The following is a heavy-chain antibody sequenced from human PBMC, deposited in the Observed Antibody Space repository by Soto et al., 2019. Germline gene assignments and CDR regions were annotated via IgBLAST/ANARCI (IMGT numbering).Heavy chain of an antibody. CDR2: ICHGGGD. V-gene: IGHV4-34*01. D-gene: IGHD6-13*01. Sequence: VQLQQWGAGLLKPSETLSLTCAVYGGSFSGYCWSWIRQTPGERLEWVGDICHGGGDNYNPSLTRRVSFSMDPTKNQSSLTANSVMAADTAVYYCAEYSNSWSTSVKHWGRGSLVTVSS. CDR1: GGSFSGYC. J-gene: IGHJ1*01. CDR3: AEYSNSWSTSVKH.